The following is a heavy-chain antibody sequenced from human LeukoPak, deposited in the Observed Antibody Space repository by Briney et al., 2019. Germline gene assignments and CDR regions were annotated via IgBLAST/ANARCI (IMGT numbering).Heavy chain of an antibody. J-gene: IGHJ4*02. CDR1: GYTFTGYY. CDR2: INPSSYGT. CDR3: ARVYRSGTIYGQGYFDN. D-gene: IGHD3-10*01. Sequence: ASVKVSCKASGYTFTGYYINWVRQTPGQGLEWMGWINPSSYGTNYSQNFQGRVTMTRDTSISTAYMELSSLRSDDTAIYYCARVYRSGTIYGQGYFDNWGQGTLVTVSS. V-gene: IGHV1-2*02.